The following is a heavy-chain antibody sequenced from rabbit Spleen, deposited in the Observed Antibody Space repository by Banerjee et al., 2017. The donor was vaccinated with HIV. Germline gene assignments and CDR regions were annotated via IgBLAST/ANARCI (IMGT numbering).Heavy chain of an antibody. CDR3: ARGDSGSSGYDL. J-gene: IGHJ4*01. D-gene: IGHD1-1*01. CDR2: IYTGSGRLI. CDR1: GFSFSSSYY. V-gene: IGHV1S45*01. Sequence: QEQLVESGGGLVQPEGSLTLTCTASGFSFSSSYYMCWVRQAPGKGLEWIGCIYTGSGRLIYYASWAKGRFTISKTSSTTVTLQMTSLTVADTATYFCARGDSGSSGYDLWGPGTLVTVS.